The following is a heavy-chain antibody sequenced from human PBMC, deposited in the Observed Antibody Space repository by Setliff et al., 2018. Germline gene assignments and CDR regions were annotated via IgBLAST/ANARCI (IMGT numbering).Heavy chain of an antibody. Sequence: NPSETLSLTCSVSGASISSNYWSWIRQSPGKGLEWIGYLYYNLSLKSPVTISLDASKNQFSLTLTSVTAADTAIYYCARQRVVVGAPSWFDPWGQGTLVTVSS. D-gene: IGHD2-15*01. V-gene: IGHV4-59*08. CDR1: GASISSNY. CDR2: L. CDR3: ARQRVVVGAPSWFDP. J-gene: IGHJ5*02.